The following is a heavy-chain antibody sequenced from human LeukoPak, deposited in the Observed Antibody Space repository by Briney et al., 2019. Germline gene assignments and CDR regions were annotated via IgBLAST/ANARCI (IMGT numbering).Heavy chain of an antibody. Sequence: SETLSLTCTVPGGSISSYYWSWIRQPAGKGLEWIGRIYTSGSTNYNPSLKSRVTMSVDTSKNQFSLKLSSVTTPGTAAYHCARRAGSSWSSWDYWGQGTLVTVSS. CDR2: IYTSGST. V-gene: IGHV4-4*07. J-gene: IGHJ4*02. CDR3: ARRAGSSWSSWDY. CDR1: GGSISSYY. D-gene: IGHD6-13*01.